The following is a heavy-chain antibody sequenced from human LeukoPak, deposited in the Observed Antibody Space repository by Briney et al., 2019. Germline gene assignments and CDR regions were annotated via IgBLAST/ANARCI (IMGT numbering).Heavy chain of an antibody. CDR3: VKDYETINWGRLDY. D-gene: IGHD7-27*01. J-gene: IGHJ4*02. V-gene: IGHV3-53*01. CDR1: GFTVSSNY. CDR2: LYSGGST. Sequence: PGGSLRLSCAASGFTVSSNYMSWVRQAPGKGLEWVSVLYSGGSTYSADSVKGRFTISRDNSKNTLYLQMNSLRAEDTAVYYCVKDYETINWGRLDYWGQGTLVTVSS.